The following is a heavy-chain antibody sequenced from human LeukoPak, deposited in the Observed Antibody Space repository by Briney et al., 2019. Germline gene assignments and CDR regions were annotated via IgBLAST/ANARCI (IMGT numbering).Heavy chain of an antibody. Sequence: SVKVSCKASGFTFTRSAMQWVRQARGQRLEWIGWIVVGSGNTNYAQKFQERVTITRDMSTSTAYMELSSLRSEDTAVYYCAAQIYGSGSSWGQGTLVTVSS. CDR1: GFTFTRSA. D-gene: IGHD3-10*01. CDR2: IVVGSGNT. J-gene: IGHJ5*02. CDR3: AAQIYGSGSS. V-gene: IGHV1-58*02.